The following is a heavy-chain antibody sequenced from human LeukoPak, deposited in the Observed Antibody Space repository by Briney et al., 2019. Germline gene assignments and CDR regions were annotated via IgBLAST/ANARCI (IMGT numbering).Heavy chain of an antibody. CDR2: ISYDGSNK. J-gene: IGHJ2*01. D-gene: IGHD2-2*01. CDR1: GFTFSSYA. Sequence: GGSLRLSCAASGFTFSSYAMHWVRQAPGKGLEWVAVISYDGSNKYYADSVKGRFTTSRDNSKNTLYLQMNSLRAEDTAVYYCARVRCSSTSCPRGYFDLWGRGTLVTVSS. V-gene: IGHV3-30*04. CDR3: ARVRCSSTSCPRGYFDL.